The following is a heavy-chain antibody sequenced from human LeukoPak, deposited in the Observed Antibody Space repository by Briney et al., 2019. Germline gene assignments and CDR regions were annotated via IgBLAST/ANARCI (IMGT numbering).Heavy chain of an antibody. V-gene: IGHV4-38-2*02. J-gene: IGHJ5*02. CDR1: GQSIRSGYY. D-gene: IGHD3-10*01. CDR2: VYQSGAT. Sequence: PAETLSLTCSVSGQSIRSGYYWSWIRHSPGKGLEWIGSVYQSGATGYNPSLKTRLTMLVDTSKNQFSLKMTSVTAADTAVYYCSRGGIRGGVDNWFDPWGQGTLVTVSS. CDR3: SRGGIRGGVDNWFDP.